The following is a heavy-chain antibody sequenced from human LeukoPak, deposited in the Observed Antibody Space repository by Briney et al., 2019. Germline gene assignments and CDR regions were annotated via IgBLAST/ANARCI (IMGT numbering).Heavy chain of an antibody. Sequence: ASVKVSCKASGYTFTSYDINWVRQATGQGLEWMGWMNPNSGNTGYAQKFQGRVTMTRNTSISTAYMELSSLRSEDTAVYYCARERGGHYYDSSGYPLDYWGQGTLVTVSS. J-gene: IGHJ4*02. CDR2: MNPNSGNT. V-gene: IGHV1-8*01. D-gene: IGHD3-22*01. CDR1: GYTFTSYD. CDR3: ARERGGHYYDSSGYPLDY.